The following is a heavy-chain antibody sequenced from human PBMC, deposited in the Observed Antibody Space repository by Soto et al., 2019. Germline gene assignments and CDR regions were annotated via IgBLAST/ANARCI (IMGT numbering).Heavy chain of an antibody. D-gene: IGHD3-22*01. CDR1: GGSISSGDYY. J-gene: IGHJ4*02. CDR2: IYYSGST. CDR3: ARVYYYDSSGYLYYFDY. Sequence: PSETLSLTCTVSGGSISSGDYYWSWIRQPPGKGLGWIGYIYYSGSTYYNPSLKSRVTISVDTSKNQFSLKLSSVTAADTAVYYCARVYYYDSSGYLYYFDYWGQGTLVTVSS. V-gene: IGHV4-30-4*01.